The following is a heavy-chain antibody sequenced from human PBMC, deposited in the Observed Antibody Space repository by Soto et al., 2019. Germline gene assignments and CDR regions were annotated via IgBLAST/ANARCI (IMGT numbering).Heavy chain of an antibody. CDR1: GFTFNTYA. Sequence: QVQLVESGGGVVQPGTSLRLSCAASGFTFNTYAMHWARQAPGKGLEWVAVISYDGSNKYYADSVKGRFTISRDNSKNTLYLQMNSLRVEDTAVYYCARRYKDGRRDCISTSCLFDPWGQGTLVTVSS. D-gene: IGHD2-2*01. V-gene: IGHV3-30-3*01. J-gene: IGHJ5*02. CDR3: ARRYKDGRRDCISTSCLFDP. CDR2: ISYDGSNK.